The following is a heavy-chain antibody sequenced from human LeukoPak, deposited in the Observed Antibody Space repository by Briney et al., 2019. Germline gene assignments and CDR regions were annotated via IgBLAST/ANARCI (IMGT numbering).Heavy chain of an antibody. J-gene: IGHJ4*02. V-gene: IGHV1-2*02. D-gene: IGHD6-13*01. CDR3: ARDKSLTIYSSRKYYFDY. CDR1: GYTFTGYY. CDR2: INPNSGGT. Sequence: ASVKVSCKASGYTFTGYYMHWVRQAPGQGLEWMGWINPNSGGTNYAQKFRGRVTMTRDTSISTAYMELSRLRSDDTAVYYCARDKSLTIYSSRKYYFDYWGQGTLVTVSS.